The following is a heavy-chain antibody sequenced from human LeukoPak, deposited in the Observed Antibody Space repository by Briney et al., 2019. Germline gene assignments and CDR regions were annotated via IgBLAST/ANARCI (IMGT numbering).Heavy chain of an antibody. Sequence: GGSLRLSCAASGFTFSSYWLHWVRQAPGKGLVWVSRIHSDGSSTTYADSVKGRFTTSRDNAKNTLYLQMNSLRAEDTAVYYCATSTYCSGGGCYSRTFQYWGQGTLVTVSS. CDR2: IHSDGSST. D-gene: IGHD2-15*01. CDR1: GFTFSSYW. V-gene: IGHV3-74*01. J-gene: IGHJ4*02. CDR3: ATSTYCSGGGCYSRTFQY.